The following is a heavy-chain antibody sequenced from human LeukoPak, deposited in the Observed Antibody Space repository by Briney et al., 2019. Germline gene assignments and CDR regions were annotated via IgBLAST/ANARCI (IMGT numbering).Heavy chain of an antibody. CDR2: ISGSGSAI. CDR3: AREYSSSSGRAFDF. CDR1: GFTLSSYE. D-gene: IGHD6-6*01. Sequence: GGSLRLSCAASGFTLSSYELNWVRQAPGKGLEWVSYISGSGSAIYYADSVKGRFTISRDNAKNSLYLQMNSLRAEDTVVYYCAREYSSSSGRAFDFWGQGTMVTVSS. V-gene: IGHV3-48*03. J-gene: IGHJ3*01.